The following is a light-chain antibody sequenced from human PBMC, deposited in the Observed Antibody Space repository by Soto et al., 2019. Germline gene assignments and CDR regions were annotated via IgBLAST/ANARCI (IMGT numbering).Light chain of an antibody. CDR1: QGIGDT. CDR2: DTS. J-gene: IGKJ4*01. V-gene: IGKV3-15*01. CDR3: QRDNNWALT. Sequence: EVVMTQSPATLSVSPGEGATPSCRASQGIGDTLAWYQHKPGQTPRLLIYDTSTRATGVPARFSGSRSGTEFTLSINGLQSEVFAVYYCQRDNNWALTFGGGTKVESK.